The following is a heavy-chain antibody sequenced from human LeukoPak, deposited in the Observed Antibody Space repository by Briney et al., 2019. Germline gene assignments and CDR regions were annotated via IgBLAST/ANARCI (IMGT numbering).Heavy chain of an antibody. CDR3: ARDLYYYGSGSTTNLDY. D-gene: IGHD3-10*01. Sequence: PSETLSLTCTVSGVSISSRSYYWGWIRQPPGKGLEWIGNIYYSGSTYYNPSLKSRVTISVDTSKNQFSLKLSSVTAADTAVYYCARDLYYYGSGSTTNLDYWGQGTLVTVSS. J-gene: IGHJ4*02. CDR1: GVSISSRSYY. CDR2: IYYSGST. V-gene: IGHV4-39*07.